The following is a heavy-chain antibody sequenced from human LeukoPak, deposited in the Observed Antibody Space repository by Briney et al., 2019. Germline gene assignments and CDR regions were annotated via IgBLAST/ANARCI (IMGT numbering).Heavy chain of an antibody. Sequence: SETLSLTCTVSGGSISSSSYYWGWIRQPPGKGLEWIGSICNSGSTYYNPSLKSRVTISVDTSKNQFSLKLSSVTAADTAVYYCAGSHGVDGVFDIWGQGTMATVSS. CDR2: ICNSGST. V-gene: IGHV4-39*01. CDR1: GGSISSSSYY. D-gene: IGHD2-8*01. J-gene: IGHJ3*02. CDR3: AGSHGVDGVFDI.